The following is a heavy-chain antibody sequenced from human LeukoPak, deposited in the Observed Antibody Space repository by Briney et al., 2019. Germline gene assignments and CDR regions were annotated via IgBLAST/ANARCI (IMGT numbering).Heavy chain of an antibody. J-gene: IGHJ4*02. CDR1: GYTFTTYD. V-gene: IGHV1-8*01. CDR2: MNPNSGNT. CDR3: ARVAGNCGGDCYRLLY. Sequence: ASVKVSRKASGYTFTTYDMNWVRQATGQGLEWLGWMNPNSGNTGYAQKFQGRVTMTRNISITTAYMELSNLRSEDTAVYYCARVAGNCGGDCYRLLYWGQGTLVTASS. D-gene: IGHD2-21*01.